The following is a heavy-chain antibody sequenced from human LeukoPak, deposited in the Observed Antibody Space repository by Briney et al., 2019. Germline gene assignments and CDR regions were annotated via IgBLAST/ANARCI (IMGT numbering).Heavy chain of an antibody. CDR1: GFTLSSYG. CDR2: ISYDGSNK. V-gene: IGHV3-30*18. J-gene: IGHJ4*02. CDR3: AKDGSPWVVITSAPDY. Sequence: PGGSLRFSCAASGFTLSSYGMHWVRQAPGKGLEWVAVISYDGSNKYYADSVKGRFTISRDNSKNTLYLQMNSLRAEDTAVYYCAKDGSPWVVITSAPDYWGQGTLVTVSS. D-gene: IGHD3-22*01.